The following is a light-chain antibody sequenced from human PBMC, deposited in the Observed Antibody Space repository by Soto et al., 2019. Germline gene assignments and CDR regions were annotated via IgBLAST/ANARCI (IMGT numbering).Light chain of an antibody. CDR2: EVN. J-gene: IGLJ3*02. Sequence: QSALTQPASVSGSPGQSITISCTGTSSDVGSCNCVSWYQQHPGKAPTLMIYEVNKRPSGIANRFSGSKSGNTASLTISGLQAEDEAEYYCCSSVGSPNWVFGGGTTLPVL. CDR3: CSSVGSPNWV. V-gene: IGLV2-23*02. CDR1: SSDVGSCNC.